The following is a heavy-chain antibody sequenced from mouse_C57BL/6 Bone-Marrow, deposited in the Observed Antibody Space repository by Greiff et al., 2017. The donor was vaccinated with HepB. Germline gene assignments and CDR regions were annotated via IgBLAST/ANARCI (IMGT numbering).Heavy chain of an antibody. D-gene: IGHD1-1*01. CDR2: IFPGSGST. V-gene: IGHV1-75*01. Sequence: VQLQQSGPELVKPGASVKISCKASGYTFTDYYINWVKQRPGQGLEWIGWIFPGSGSTYYNEKFKGKATLTVDKSSSTAYMLLSSLTSEDSAVYFCARNYGSSYVYYYAMDYWGQGTSVTVSS. CDR3: ARNYGSSYVYYYAMDY. CDR1: GYTFTDYY. J-gene: IGHJ4*01.